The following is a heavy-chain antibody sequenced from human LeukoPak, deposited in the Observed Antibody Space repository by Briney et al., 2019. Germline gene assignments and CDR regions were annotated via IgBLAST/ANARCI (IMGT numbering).Heavy chain of an antibody. CDR2: ISYDGSNK. V-gene: IGHV3-30-3*01. Sequence: PGRSLRLSCAASGFTSSSYAMHWVRQAPGKGLEWVAVISYDGSNKYYADSVKGRFTISRDNSKNTLYLQMNSLRAEDTAVYYCARDLDYYDSSGYPYWGQGTLVTVSS. CDR3: ARDLDYYDSSGYPY. J-gene: IGHJ4*02. D-gene: IGHD3-22*01. CDR1: GFTSSSYA.